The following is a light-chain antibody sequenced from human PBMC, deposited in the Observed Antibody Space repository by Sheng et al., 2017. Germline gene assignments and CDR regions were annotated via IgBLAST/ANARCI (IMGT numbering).Light chain of an antibody. CDR2: EDS. CDR3: QAWDSSTAV. J-gene: IGLJ1*01. V-gene: IGLV3-1*01. Sequence: SYELTQPPSSVRRPHGQTASITCSGDKLGEKYVFWYQQKPGQSPVVVMYEDSKRPSGIPERFFGSNSGDTATLTISGTQAMDEGDFYCQAWDSSTAVFGTGTKVTVL. CDR1: KLGEKY.